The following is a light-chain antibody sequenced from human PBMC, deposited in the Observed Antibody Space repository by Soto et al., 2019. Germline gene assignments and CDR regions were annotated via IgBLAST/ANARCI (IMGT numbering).Light chain of an antibody. Sequence: EIVLTQSPATLSLSPGERATLSCRASQSVSSYLAWYQQKPGQAPRLLIYDASNRATGIPARFGGSGSGTDFTLTISSLEPEDFAVYYCQQRGSWPFITFGQGTRLEIQ. CDR2: DAS. V-gene: IGKV3-11*01. CDR3: QQRGSWPFIT. CDR1: QSVSSY. J-gene: IGKJ5*01.